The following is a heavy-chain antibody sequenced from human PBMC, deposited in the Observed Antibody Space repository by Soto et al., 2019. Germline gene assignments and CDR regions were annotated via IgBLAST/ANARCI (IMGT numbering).Heavy chain of an antibody. CDR1: GFTFSNYW. J-gene: IGHJ4*02. Sequence: GGSLRLSCAASGFTFSNYWITWVRQAPGKGLEWVANIKEDGSEKHYVDSVKGRYTISRDNAKNSLYLQMNSLRVEDTAVYFCSRDVVVGAKALNYWGQGALVTVSS. CDR2: IKEDGSEK. D-gene: IGHD2-15*01. V-gene: IGHV3-7*01. CDR3: SRDVVVGAKALNY.